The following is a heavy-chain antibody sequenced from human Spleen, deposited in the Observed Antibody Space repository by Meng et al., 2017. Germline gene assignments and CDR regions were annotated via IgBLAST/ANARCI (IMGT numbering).Heavy chain of an antibody. D-gene: IGHD6-19*01. CDR2: INPNSGGT. Sequence: GESLKISCKASGYTFTGYYMHWVRQAPGQGLEWMGWINPNSGGTNYAQKFQGRVTMTRDTPISTAYMELSRLRSDDTAVYYCARDPLLRYSSGWYGTFPPDHWGQGTLVTVSS. CDR1: GYTFTGYY. V-gene: IGHV1-2*02. CDR3: ARDPLLRYSSGWYGTFPPDH. J-gene: IGHJ4*02.